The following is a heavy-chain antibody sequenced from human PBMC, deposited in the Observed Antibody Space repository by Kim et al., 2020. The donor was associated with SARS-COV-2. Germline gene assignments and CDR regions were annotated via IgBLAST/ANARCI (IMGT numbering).Heavy chain of an antibody. CDR2: ISSSSSYT. D-gene: IGHD3-22*01. Sequence: GGSLRLSCAASGFTFSDYYMSWIRQAPGKGLEWVSYISSSSSYTNYADSVKGRFTISRDNAKNSLYLQMNSLRAEDTAVYYCARDNRNTCYYDISGYYSKPYYYYGMDVWGQGTTVTVSS. CDR1: GFTFSDYY. J-gene: IGHJ6*02. V-gene: IGHV3-11*06. CDR3: ARDNRNTCYYDISGYYSKPYYYYGMDV.